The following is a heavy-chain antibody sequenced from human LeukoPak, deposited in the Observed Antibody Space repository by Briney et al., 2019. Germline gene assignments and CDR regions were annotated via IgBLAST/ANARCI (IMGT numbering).Heavy chain of an antibody. V-gene: IGHV3-21*01. Sequence: GGSLRLSCAASGFTFSSYSMNWVRQAPGKGLEWVSSISSSSSYIYYADSVKGRFTISRDNAKNSLYLQMDSLRAEDTAVYYCARADIAAAAPDAFDIWGQGTMVTVSS. D-gene: IGHD6-13*01. CDR3: ARADIAAAAPDAFDI. CDR2: ISSSSSYI. J-gene: IGHJ3*02. CDR1: GFTFSSYS.